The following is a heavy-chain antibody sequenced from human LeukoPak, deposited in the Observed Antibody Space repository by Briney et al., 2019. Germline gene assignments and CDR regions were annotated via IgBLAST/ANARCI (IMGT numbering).Heavy chain of an antibody. CDR1: GYSISCGSY. D-gene: IGHD1-1*01. CDR3: ARDSGTTGTFDY. J-gene: IGHJ4*02. CDR2: IYHSGTT. V-gene: IGHV4-38-2*02. Sequence: PSETLSLTCVVSGYSISCGSYWGWIRQPPGKGLEWIGSIYHSGTTYYNPSLKSRVTILVDVSKNQFSLKLSSVTATDTAVYYCARDSGTTGTFDYWGQGNLVTVSS.